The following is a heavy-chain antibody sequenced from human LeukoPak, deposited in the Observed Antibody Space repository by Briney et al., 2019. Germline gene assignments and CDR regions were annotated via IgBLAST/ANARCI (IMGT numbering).Heavy chain of an antibody. CDR1: GFTFSDYY. CDR2: ISSSGSTI. CDR3: ARDSNYYDSSGYYPKSYYYGMDV. D-gene: IGHD3-22*01. V-gene: IGHV3-11*01. J-gene: IGHJ6*02. Sequence: GGSLRLSCAASGFTFSDYYMRWIRQAPGKGLEWVSYISSSGSTIYYADSVKGRFTIPRDNAKNSLYLQMNSLRAEDTAVYYCARDSNYYDSSGYYPKSYYYGMDVWGQGTTVTVSS.